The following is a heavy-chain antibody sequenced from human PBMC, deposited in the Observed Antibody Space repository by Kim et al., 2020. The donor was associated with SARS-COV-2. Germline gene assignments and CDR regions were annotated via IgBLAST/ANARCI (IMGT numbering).Heavy chain of an antibody. J-gene: IGHJ2*01. D-gene: IGHD6-13*01. CDR2: IYYSGST. CDR1: GGSISSYY. Sequence: SETLSLTCTVSGGSISSYYWSWIRQPPGKGLEWIGYIYYSGSTNYNPSLKSRVTISVDTSKNQFSLKLSSVTAADTAVYYCARVPGIAAADGSFDLWGRGTLVTVS. V-gene: IGHV4-59*01. CDR3: ARVPGIAAADGSFDL.